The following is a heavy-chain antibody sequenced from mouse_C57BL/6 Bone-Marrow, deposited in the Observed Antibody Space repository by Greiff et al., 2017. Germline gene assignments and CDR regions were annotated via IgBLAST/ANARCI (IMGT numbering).Heavy chain of an antibody. CDR2: IDPENGDT. V-gene: IGHV14-4*01. J-gene: IGHJ4*01. D-gene: IGHD1-1*01. Sequence: EVQLQQSGAELVRPGASVKLSCTASGFNIKDDYMHWVKQRPEQGLEWIGWIDPENGDTEYASKFQGKATITADTSSNTAYLQLSSLTAEDTAVYYCTTGGAITTVVGYYAMDYWGQGTSVTVSS. CDR1: GFNIKDDY. CDR3: TTGGAITTVVGYYAMDY.